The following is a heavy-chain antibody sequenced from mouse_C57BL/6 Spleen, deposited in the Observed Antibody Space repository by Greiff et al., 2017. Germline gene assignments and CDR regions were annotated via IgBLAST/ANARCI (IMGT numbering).Heavy chain of an antibody. Sequence: VQLKESGPELVKPGASVKIPCKASGYTFTDYNMDWVKQSHGKSLEWIGDINPNNGGNIYNQKFKGKATLTVDKSSSTAYMELRSLTSEDTAVYNCARREVYYYPPWFAYWGQGTLVTVSA. V-gene: IGHV1-18*01. CDR1: GYTFTDYN. J-gene: IGHJ3*01. CDR3: ARREVYYYPPWFAY. D-gene: IGHD1-1*01. CDR2: INPNNGGN.